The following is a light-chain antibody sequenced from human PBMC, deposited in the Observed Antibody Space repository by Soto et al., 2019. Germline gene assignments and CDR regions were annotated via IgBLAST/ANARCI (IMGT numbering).Light chain of an antibody. Sequence: IQLTQSPSSLSASVGDRVTITCRASQGISSYLGWYQQKPGKAPKLLIYAASTLQSGVPSRFSGSRSGTEFTLTISSLQPDDFATYYCQQYKIYSRTFGHGTKVDIK. CDR2: AAS. V-gene: IGKV1-9*01. CDR3: QQYKIYSRT. J-gene: IGKJ1*01. CDR1: QGISSY.